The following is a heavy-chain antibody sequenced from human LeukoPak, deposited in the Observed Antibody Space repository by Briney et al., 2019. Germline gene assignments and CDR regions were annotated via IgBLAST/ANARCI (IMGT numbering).Heavy chain of an antibody. J-gene: IGHJ4*01. Sequence: GGSLRLSCAASGFTFSNSAMSWVRQAPGKGLEWVSTLSGSGITTYYADSVKGRFTICRGNSKNTLYLQMNSLRAEDTAVYYCAKGIYSSGWSYFDYWGHGTLVTVSS. CDR2: LSGSGITT. CDR1: GFTFSNSA. D-gene: IGHD6-19*01. V-gene: IGHV3-23*01. CDR3: AKGIYSSGWSYFDY.